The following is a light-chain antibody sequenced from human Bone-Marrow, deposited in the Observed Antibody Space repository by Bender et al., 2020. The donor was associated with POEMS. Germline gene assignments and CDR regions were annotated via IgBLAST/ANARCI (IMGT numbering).Light chain of an antibody. V-gene: IGLV2-14*03. J-gene: IGLJ1*01. CDR2: DVS. CDR1: SSDIGGYNY. CDR3: SSYKTGSPQYV. Sequence: QSALTQPASVSGSLGQSITISCTGTSSDIGGYNYVSWYRHDPGEAPKLVIYDVSRRPSGVSARFSGSKSGNTASLTISGLQPDDETDFYCSSYKTGSPQYVFGAGTKVTVL.